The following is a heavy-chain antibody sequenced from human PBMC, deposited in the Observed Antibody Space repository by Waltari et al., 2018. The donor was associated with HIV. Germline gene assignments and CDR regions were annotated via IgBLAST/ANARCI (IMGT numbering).Heavy chain of an antibody. CDR2: VYHRGST. V-gene: IGHV4-39*02. J-gene: IGHJ3*02. CDR1: GDSISTTTDY. CDR3: ARLSMSDAFDI. Sequence: QLQLQESGPGLEKLSETLSPTCPVSGDSISTTTDYWAWIRPPPGKGLEWIGSVYHRGSTNYNPSLKSRVTITIDTSKNHFSLKLNSVTATDTALYYCARLSMSDAFDIWGQGTLVTVSS.